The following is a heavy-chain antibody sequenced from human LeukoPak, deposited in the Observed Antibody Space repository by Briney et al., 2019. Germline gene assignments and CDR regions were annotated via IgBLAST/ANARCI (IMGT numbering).Heavy chain of an antibody. V-gene: IGHV1-2*02. CDR3: ARDAGPGIAVANL. J-gene: IGHJ4*02. D-gene: IGHD6-19*01. CDR2: INPNSGGT. Sequence: EASVKVSCKASGYTFTGYYMHWVRQAPGQGLEWMGWINPNSGGTNYAQKFQGRVTMTRDTSISTAYMELSRLRSDDTAVYYCARDAGPGIAVANLWGQGTLVTVSS. CDR1: GYTFTGYY.